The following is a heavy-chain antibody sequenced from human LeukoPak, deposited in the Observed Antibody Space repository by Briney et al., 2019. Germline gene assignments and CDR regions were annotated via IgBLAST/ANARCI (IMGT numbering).Heavy chain of an antibody. CDR1: GYTFTGYY. Sequence: ASVKVSCKASGYTFTGYYMHWVRQAPGQGLEWMGWINPNSGGINYAQKFQGRVTMTRDTSISTAYMELSRLRSDDTAVYYCARVHCSGGSCYSDYWGQGTLVTVSS. D-gene: IGHD2-15*01. V-gene: IGHV1-2*02. CDR2: INPNSGGI. CDR3: ARVHCSGGSCYSDY. J-gene: IGHJ4*02.